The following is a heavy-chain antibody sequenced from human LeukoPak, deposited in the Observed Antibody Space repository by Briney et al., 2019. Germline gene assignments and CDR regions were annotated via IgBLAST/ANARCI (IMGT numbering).Heavy chain of an antibody. CDR2: IKRDGSEK. D-gene: IGHD5-24*01. CDR3: ARWGGYNYEAGYYFDY. V-gene: IGHV3-7*04. J-gene: IGHJ4*02. CDR1: GFTFSSYW. Sequence: GGSLRLSCAASGFTFSSYWMTWVRQAPRKGLEWAANIKRDGSEKFYVDSVKGRFTISRDNAKNSLYLQMNSLRAEDTALYFCARWGGYNYEAGYYFDYWGQGTLVTVSS.